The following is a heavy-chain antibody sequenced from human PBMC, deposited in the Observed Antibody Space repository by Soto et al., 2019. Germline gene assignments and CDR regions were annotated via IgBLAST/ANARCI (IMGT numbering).Heavy chain of an antibody. CDR1: GFSFSTYS. D-gene: IGHD3-10*01. CDR3: VRDLVYGSGKYGCYSHS. V-gene: IGHV3-48*02. J-gene: IGHJ5*01. Sequence: GGSLRLSCAASGFSFSTYSMNWVRQVPGKGLEWISYISSSSRTIDYADSVKGRFTISRDNAQNSLYLQMNSLRDNDTAVNFCVRDLVYGSGKYGCYSHSWGQGTLVPVSS. CDR2: ISSSSRTI.